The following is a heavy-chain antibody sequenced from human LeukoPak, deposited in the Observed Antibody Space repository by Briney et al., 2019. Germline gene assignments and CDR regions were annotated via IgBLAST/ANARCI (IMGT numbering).Heavy chain of an antibody. Sequence: ASVKVSCXVSGYTLTELSMHWVRQAPGKGLEWMGGFDPEDGETIYAQKFQGRVTMTEDTSTDTAYMELSSLRSEDTAVYYCATERSSSSGFDYWGQGTLVTVSS. CDR3: ATERSSSSGFDY. D-gene: IGHD6-6*01. J-gene: IGHJ4*02. CDR1: GYTLTELS. CDR2: FDPEDGET. V-gene: IGHV1-24*01.